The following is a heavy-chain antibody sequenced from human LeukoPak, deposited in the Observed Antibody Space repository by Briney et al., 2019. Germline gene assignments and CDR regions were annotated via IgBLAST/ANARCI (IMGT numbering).Heavy chain of an antibody. Sequence: ASVKVSCKGSGYTFSNYAIQWVRQAPGQRLEWMGWINAGNGNTKYSQKFEGRVTITRDTSASTAYMELSSLRSEDTAVYYCARDLSGYYGPWGQGTLVTVSS. V-gene: IGHV1-3*01. CDR2: INAGNGNT. D-gene: IGHD3-10*01. J-gene: IGHJ5*02. CDR1: GYTFSNYA. CDR3: ARDLSGYYGP.